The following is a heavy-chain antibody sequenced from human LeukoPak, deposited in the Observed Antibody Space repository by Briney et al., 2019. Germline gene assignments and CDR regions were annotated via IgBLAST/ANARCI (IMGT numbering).Heavy chain of an antibody. CDR3: ARDQSRTVLQYINDYGDYGEGLDY. CDR2: ISYDGSNK. V-gene: IGHV3-30*03. D-gene: IGHD4-17*01. Sequence: PGGSLRLSCAASGFNFSNYAMHWVRQAPGKGLEWVAVISYDGSNKYYTDSMKGRFTISRDNAKNSLYLQMNSLRAEDTAVYYCARDQSRTVLQYINDYGDYGEGLDYWGQGTLVTVSS. J-gene: IGHJ4*02. CDR1: GFNFSNYA.